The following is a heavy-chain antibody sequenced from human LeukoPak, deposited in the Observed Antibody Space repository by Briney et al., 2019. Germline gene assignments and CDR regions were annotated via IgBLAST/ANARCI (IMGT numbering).Heavy chain of an antibody. V-gene: IGHV4-39*01. CDR2: IYYSGST. D-gene: IGHD3-9*01. CDR1: GGSISSSSYY. CDR3: ARQTYYDILTGYYPENFDY. Sequence: SETPSLTCTVSGGSISSSSYYWGWIRQPPGKGLEWIGSIYYSGSTYYNPSLKSRVTISVDTSKNQFSLKLSSVTAADTAVYYCARQTYYDILTGYYPENFDYWGQGTLVTVSS. J-gene: IGHJ4*02.